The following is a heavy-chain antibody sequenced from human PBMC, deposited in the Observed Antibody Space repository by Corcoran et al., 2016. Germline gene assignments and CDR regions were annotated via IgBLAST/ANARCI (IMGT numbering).Heavy chain of an antibody. CDR3: TTDCYRGRLGYFQH. V-gene: IGHV3-15*07. CDR1: GFTFSNAW. CDR2: IKSKTEGGTT. Sequence: EVQLVESGGGLVKPGGSLRLSCAASGFTFSNAWMNWVRQAPGKGLEWVGLIKSKTEGGTTDYAAPVKGRFTISRDDSKNTLYLQMNSLKTEDTAVYYCTTDCYRGRLGYFQHWGQGTLVTVSS. D-gene: IGHD3-16*01. J-gene: IGHJ1*01.